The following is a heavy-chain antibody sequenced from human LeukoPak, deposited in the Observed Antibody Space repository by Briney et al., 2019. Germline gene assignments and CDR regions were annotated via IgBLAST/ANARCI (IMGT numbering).Heavy chain of an antibody. Sequence: PGRSLRLSCAASGFTFEDYAMHWVRQTPGKGLEWVSGISWNSGSLYYADSVKGRFTISRDNPKNFLYLQMNSLRAEDMALYYCAKDVNTNVEYYFDYWGQGTLVTVSS. CDR1: GFTFEDYA. V-gene: IGHV3-9*03. J-gene: IGHJ4*02. CDR3: AKDVNTNVEYYFDY. CDR2: ISWNSGSL. D-gene: IGHD2-2*01.